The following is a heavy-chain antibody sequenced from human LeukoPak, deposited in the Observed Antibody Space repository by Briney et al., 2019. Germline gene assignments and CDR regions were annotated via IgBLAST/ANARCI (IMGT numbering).Heavy chain of an antibody. D-gene: IGHD3-10*02. Sequence: SQTLSLTCTVSGGSISSVGFYWSWIRQPPGKGLEWIGYIYHSGNTHYNPSLKSRVTVSIDKSKNQFSLKLGSMTAADTAVYYCASHGSCSGTYCSDWGQGTLVTVSS. V-gene: IGHV4-30-2*01. CDR3: ASHGSCSGTYCSD. CDR1: GGSISSVGFY. CDR2: IYHSGNT. J-gene: IGHJ4*02.